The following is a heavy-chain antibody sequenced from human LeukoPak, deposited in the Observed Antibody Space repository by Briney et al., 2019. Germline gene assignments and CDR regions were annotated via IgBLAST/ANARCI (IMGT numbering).Heavy chain of an antibody. CDR2: IYYSGSA. J-gene: IGHJ4*02. CDR1: GGSFSSYY. CDR3: ARHSSGSWPPYFFDY. D-gene: IGHD6-13*01. Sequence: SETLSLTCAVYGGSFSSYYWGWIRQPPGKGLEWTGSIYYSGSAYYNPSLKSRVTISVDTSKNQFSLRLSSVTAADTAVYYCARHSSGSWPPYFFDYWGQGILITVSS. V-gene: IGHV4-39*01.